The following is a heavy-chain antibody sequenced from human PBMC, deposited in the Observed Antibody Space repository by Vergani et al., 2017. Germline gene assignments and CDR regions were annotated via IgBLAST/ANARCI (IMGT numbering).Heavy chain of an antibody. CDR3: AKGVYCSNTSCYEGRGYYYGMGV. V-gene: IGHV3-23*01. CDR1: GFTFSSYA. J-gene: IGHJ6*02. D-gene: IGHD2-2*01. Sequence: EVQLLESGGGLVQPGGSLRLSCAASGFTFSSYAMSWVRQVPGKGLEWVSGISGSGGNTYYANSVKGRFTISRDNSKNTLYLQMNSLRADDTAVYYCAKGVYCSNTSCYEGRGYYYGMGVWGQGTTVTFSS. CDR2: ISGSGGNT.